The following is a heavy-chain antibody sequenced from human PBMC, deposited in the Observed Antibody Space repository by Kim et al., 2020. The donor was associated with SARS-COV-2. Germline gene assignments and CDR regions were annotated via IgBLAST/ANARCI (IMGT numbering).Heavy chain of an antibody. D-gene: IGHD3-10*01. Sequence: GGSLRLSCAASGFRFGDFAMHWVRQAPGQGLEWVSGISWNSGSTAYADSVKGRFTISRDNAKNSLYLQMNSLRDEDTALYYCAKLDGSGIRPFDYWGQGTLVTVSS. CDR1: GFRFGDFA. V-gene: IGHV3-9*01. CDR2: ISWNSGST. J-gene: IGHJ4*02. CDR3: AKLDGSGIRPFDY.